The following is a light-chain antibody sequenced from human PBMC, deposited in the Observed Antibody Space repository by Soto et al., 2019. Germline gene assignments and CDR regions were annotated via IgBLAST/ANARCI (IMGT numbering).Light chain of an antibody. CDR3: QQRSSWPLT. CDR2: DAS. Sequence: EIVLTQSPGTLSLSPGRRATLSCRASQSISNYLAWYQQKPGQAPRLLIYDASNRATGIPARFSGSGSGTDFTLTISSLEPEDSAVYYCQQRSSWPLTFGGGTKVDIK. J-gene: IGKJ4*01. CDR1: QSISNY. V-gene: IGKV3-11*01.